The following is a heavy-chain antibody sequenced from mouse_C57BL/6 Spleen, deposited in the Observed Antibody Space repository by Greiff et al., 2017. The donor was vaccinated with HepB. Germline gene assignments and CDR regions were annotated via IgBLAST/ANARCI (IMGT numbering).Heavy chain of an antibody. V-gene: IGHV5-4*01. CDR2: ISDGGSYT. J-gene: IGHJ1*03. Sequence: EVKLMESGGGLVKPGGSLKLSCAASGFTFSSYAMSWVRQTPEKRLEWVATISDGGSYTYYPDNVKGRFTISRDNAKNNLYLLMSHLKSKDTAMYYCAREFITTVVAHWYFDVCGTVTTVTVSS. CDR3: AREFITTVVAHWYFDV. CDR1: GFTFSSYA. D-gene: IGHD1-1*01.